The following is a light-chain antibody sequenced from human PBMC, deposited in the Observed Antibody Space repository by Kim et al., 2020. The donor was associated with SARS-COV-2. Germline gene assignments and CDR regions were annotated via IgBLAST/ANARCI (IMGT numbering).Light chain of an antibody. CDR2: DVN. Sequence: QSALTQPPSASGSPGQSVTISCTGTSSDVGGYNFVSWHQQHPGKAPKLIIYDVNKRPSGVPNRFSGSKSGNTASLTVSGLQAEDEADYYCSSYAGTNNFDVFGTGTKVTVL. CDR1: SSDVGGYNF. V-gene: IGLV2-8*01. J-gene: IGLJ1*01. CDR3: SSYAGTNNFDV.